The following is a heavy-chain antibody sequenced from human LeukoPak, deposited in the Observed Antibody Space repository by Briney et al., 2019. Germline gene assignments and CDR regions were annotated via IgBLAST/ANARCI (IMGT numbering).Heavy chain of an antibody. V-gene: IGHV3-53*01. CDR3: ASGTKWELLLNY. J-gene: IGHJ4*02. CDR1: GFTFDDYA. CDR2: IYSGGAT. D-gene: IGHD1-26*01. Sequence: GGSLRLSCAASGFTFDDYAMHWVRQAPGKGLEWVSVIYSGGATYYADSVKGRFTISRDNSKNTLFLQMNSLKVEDTAVYYCASGTKWELLLNYWGQGTLVTVSS.